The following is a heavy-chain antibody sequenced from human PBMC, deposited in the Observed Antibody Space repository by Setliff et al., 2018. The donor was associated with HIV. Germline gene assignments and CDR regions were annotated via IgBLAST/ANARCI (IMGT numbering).Heavy chain of an antibody. V-gene: IGHV4-30-4*08. Sequence: SETLSLTCSVSGGFINSGHYYWSWIRHHPGKGLEWIGYIYYTGSTYFNPSLKSRVAISIDTSENRFSLRLNSVTAADTAVYYCVRSGYYWNTSPSFWGHGTLVTVSS. D-gene: IGHD1-1*01. CDR2: IYYTGST. J-gene: IGHJ4*01. CDR1: GGFINSGHYY. CDR3: VRSGYYWNTSPSF.